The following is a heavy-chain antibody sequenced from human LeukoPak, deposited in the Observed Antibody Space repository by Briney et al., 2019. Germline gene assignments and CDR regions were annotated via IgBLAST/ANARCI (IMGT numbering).Heavy chain of an antibody. D-gene: IGHD6-19*01. J-gene: IGHJ4*02. V-gene: IGHV1-46*01. CDR3: ARERGIAVSNRRESYFEY. Sequence: ASVTVSCKASGYTFTSYYMHWVRQAPGQGLEWMGIINPSGGSTSYAQKFQGRVTMTRDTSTSTVYMELSSLRSEDTAVYYCARERGIAVSNRRESYFEYWGQGTLVTVSS. CDR1: GYTFTSYY. CDR2: INPSGGST.